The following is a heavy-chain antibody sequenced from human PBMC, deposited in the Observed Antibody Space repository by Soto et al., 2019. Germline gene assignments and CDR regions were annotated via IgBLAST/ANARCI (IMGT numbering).Heavy chain of an antibody. J-gene: IGHJ5*02. CDR3: ARERLGGWLFDP. CDR2: INVGDDNT. CDR1: GYTFTSYA. D-gene: IGHD2-15*01. Sequence: QVQLVQSGAEVKKPGASVKVSCKTSGYTFTSYAIHWVRQAPGQRLEWMGWINVGDDNTKYSQKFQGRVTITRDTSASTAYMELSSLRSEDTAVYYCARERLGGWLFDPWGQGTLVIVSS. V-gene: IGHV1-3*01.